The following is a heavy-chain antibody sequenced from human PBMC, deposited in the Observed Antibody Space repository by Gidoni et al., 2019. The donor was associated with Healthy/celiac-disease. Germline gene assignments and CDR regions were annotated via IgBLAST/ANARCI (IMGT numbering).Heavy chain of an antibody. D-gene: IGHD3-3*01. CDR2: ISAYNGNT. V-gene: IGHV1-18*04. CDR1: GYTFTSYG. J-gene: IGHJ4*02. Sequence: QVQLVQSGAEVKKPGASVKVSCKASGYTFTSYGISWVRQAPGQGLEGMGWISAYNGNTNYAQKLQGRVTMTTDTSTSTAYIELRSLRSDDTAVYYCARVFSYDFWSGYRYFDYWGQGTLVTVSS. CDR3: ARVFSYDFWSGYRYFDY.